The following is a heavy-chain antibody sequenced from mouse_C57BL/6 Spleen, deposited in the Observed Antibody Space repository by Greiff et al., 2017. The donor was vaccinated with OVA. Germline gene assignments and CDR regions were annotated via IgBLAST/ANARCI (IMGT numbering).Heavy chain of an antibody. V-gene: IGHV6-3*01. CDR1: GFTFSNYW. J-gene: IGHJ4*01. Sequence: EVQVVESGGGLVQPGGSMKLSCVASGFTFSNYWMNWVRQSPEKGLEWVAQLRLKSDNYATHYAESGKGRFTISRADSKSSVYLQMNNLRAEDTGMYYCTGSIYNGSSSYYAMAYWGQGTSVTVSS. CDR3: TGSIYNGSSSYYAMAY. CDR2: LRLKSDNYAT. D-gene: IGHD1-1*01.